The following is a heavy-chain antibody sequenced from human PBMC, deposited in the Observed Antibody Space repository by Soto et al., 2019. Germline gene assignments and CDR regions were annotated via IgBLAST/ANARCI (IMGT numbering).Heavy chain of an antibody. CDR2: IYSTGST. CDR1: GGSISGSDYY. J-gene: IGHJ4*02. Sequence: QVQLQESGPGLVKPSQTLSLTCTVSGGSISGSDYYWSWIRQPPGKGLEWIGYIYSTGSTNYNPSLKSRVIISMDASKNQFFLNLSSVTAADTAVYYCARDPRGYFDDWGQGALVTVSS. D-gene: IGHD3-10*01. CDR3: ARDPRGYFDD. V-gene: IGHV4-30-4*01.